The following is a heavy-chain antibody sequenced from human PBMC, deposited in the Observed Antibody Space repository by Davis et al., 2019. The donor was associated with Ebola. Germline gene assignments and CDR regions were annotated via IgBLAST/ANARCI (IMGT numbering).Heavy chain of an antibody. Sequence: SETLSLTCTVSGASISSHYWSWIRQPPGKELEWIGNIQYSGSTNYNPSLKSRVTISVDTSKNQFSLKLSSVTAADTAVYYCARDLGGGSWFDPWGQGTLVTVSS. J-gene: IGHJ5*02. CDR1: GASISSHY. V-gene: IGHV4-59*11. D-gene: IGHD1-26*01. CDR2: IQYSGST. CDR3: ARDLGGGSWFDP.